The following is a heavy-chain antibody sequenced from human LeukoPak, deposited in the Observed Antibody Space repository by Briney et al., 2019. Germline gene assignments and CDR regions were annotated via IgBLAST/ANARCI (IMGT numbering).Heavy chain of an antibody. CDR1: GYTFTGYY. J-gene: IGHJ6*03. D-gene: IGHD5-12*01. Sequence: GASVKVSCKASGYTFTGYYMHWVRQAPGQGLEWMGWINPNSGGTNYAQKFQGRVTMTRDTSISTAYMELSRLRSDDTAVYYCANSSSGYDYYYYYMDVWGKGTTVTISS. V-gene: IGHV1-2*02. CDR2: INPNSGGT. CDR3: ANSSSGYDYYYYYMDV.